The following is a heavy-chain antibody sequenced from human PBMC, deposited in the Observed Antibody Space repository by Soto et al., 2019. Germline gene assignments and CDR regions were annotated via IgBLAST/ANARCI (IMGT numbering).Heavy chain of an antibody. J-gene: IGHJ6*02. CDR2: ISSSGSTI. Sequence: PGGSLRLSCAASGFTFSSYEMNWVRQAPGKGLEWVSYISSSGSTIYYADSVKGRFTISRDNAKNSLYLQMNSLRAEDTAVYYCARVPGSSYYYYYYGMDVWGQGTTVTVSS. CDR1: GFTFSSYE. V-gene: IGHV3-48*03. CDR3: ARVPGSSYYYYYYGMDV. D-gene: IGHD2-2*01.